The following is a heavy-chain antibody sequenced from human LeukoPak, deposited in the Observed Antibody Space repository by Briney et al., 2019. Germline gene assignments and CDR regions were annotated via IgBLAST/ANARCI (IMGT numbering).Heavy chain of an antibody. D-gene: IGHD3-10*01. V-gene: IGHV4-59*01. Sequence: SKTLSLTCTVSGGSISSYYWSWIRQPPGKGLEWIGYIYYSGSTNYNPSLKSRVTISVDTSKNQFSLKLSSVTAADTAVYYCARDRGYYGSGSPIWFDPWGQGTLVTVSS. CDR1: GGSISSYY. CDR3: ARDRGYYGSGSPIWFDP. J-gene: IGHJ5*02. CDR2: IYYSGST.